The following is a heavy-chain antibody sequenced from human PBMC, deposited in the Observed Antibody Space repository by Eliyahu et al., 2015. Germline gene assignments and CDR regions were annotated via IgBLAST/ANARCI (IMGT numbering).Heavy chain of an antibody. CDR1: XFTFXXYA. Sequence: EVQLVESGGGXVQPGRSLXXSCXASXFTFXXYAMHWVRQAPGKGLEWVSGISWNSGSIGYADSVKGRFTISRDNAKNSLYLQMNSLRAEDTALYYCAKDMGPTPAGISDYWGQGTLVTVSS. CDR3: AKDMGPTPAGISDY. V-gene: IGHV3-9*01. CDR2: ISWNSGSI. D-gene: IGHD6-19*01. J-gene: IGHJ4*02.